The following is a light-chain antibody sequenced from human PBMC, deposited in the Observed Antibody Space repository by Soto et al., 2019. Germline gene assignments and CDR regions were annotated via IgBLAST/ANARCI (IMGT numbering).Light chain of an antibody. V-gene: IGKV3D-20*02. J-gene: IGKJ1*01. CDR1: QSVSNNY. Sequence: EIVLTQSPGTLSLSPGERATLSCRTSQSVSNNYLAWYQQKPGQAPRLLISDASTRATGIPARFSGSGSGTDFTLTISSLEPEDFAVYYCQQRSNWPRTFGQGTKVDIK. CDR3: QQRSNWPRT. CDR2: DAS.